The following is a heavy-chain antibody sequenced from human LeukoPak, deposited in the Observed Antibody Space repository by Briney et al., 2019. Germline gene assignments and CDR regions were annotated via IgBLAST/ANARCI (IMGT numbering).Heavy chain of an antibody. V-gene: IGHV3-23*01. J-gene: IGHJ4*02. CDR2: ISGSGGTT. Sequence: GGSLRLSCAASGFTFSSYAMSWVRQAPGKGLEWVSAISGSGGTTYYADSVKGRFTISRDNAKNSLYLQMNSLRAEDTAVYYCARGYSYGHFDYWGQGTLVTVSS. CDR3: ARGYSYGHFDY. CDR1: GFTFSSYA. D-gene: IGHD5-18*01.